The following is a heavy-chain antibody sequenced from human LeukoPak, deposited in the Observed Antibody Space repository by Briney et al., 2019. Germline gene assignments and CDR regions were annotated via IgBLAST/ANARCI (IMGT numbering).Heavy chain of an antibody. CDR3: ARDAGYCSGGSCRYPGWFDP. J-gene: IGHJ5*02. CDR2: ISSSGSTI. V-gene: IGHV3-11*01. Sequence: GGSLRLSCAASGFTFSDYYMSWIRQAPGKGLEWVSYISSSGSTIYYADSVKGRFTISRDNAKNSLYLQMNSLRAEDTAVYYCARDAGYCSGGSCRYPGWFDPWGQGTLVTVSS. D-gene: IGHD2-15*01. CDR1: GFTFSDYY.